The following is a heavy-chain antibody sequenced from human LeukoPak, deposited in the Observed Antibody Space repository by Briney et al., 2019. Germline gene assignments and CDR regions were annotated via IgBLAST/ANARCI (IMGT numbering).Heavy chain of an antibody. J-gene: IGHJ5*02. V-gene: IGHV4-59*01. CDR2: IYYSGST. Sequence: PSETLSLTCTVSNGSINTYYWRWIRQPPGQGLEWIGYIYYSGSTNYNPSLKSRVTISVDTSKNQFSLKVSSVTAADTAVYYCARGRYQLSPWGWGTLVAVSS. CDR3: ARGRYQLSP. D-gene: IGHD2-2*01. CDR1: NGSINTYY.